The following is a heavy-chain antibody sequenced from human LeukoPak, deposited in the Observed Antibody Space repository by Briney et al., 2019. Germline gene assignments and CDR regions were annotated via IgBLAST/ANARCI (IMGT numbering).Heavy chain of an antibody. Sequence: SETLSLTCAVYSGSFSGYYWSWIRQPPGKGLEWIGEINHSGSTNYNPSLKSRVTISVDTSKNQFSLKLSSVTAADTAVYYCARGPRHYYYDSSGYYFWGQGTLVTVSS. V-gene: IGHV4-34*01. CDR2: INHSGST. D-gene: IGHD3-22*01. CDR1: SGSFSGYY. CDR3: ARGPRHYYYDSSGYYF. J-gene: IGHJ4*02.